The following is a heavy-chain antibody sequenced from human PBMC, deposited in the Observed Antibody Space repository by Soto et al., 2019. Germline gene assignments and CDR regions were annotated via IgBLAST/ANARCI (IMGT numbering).Heavy chain of an antibody. CDR2: TRNKLYSYTT. D-gene: IGHD2-21*02. J-gene: IGHJ4*02. Sequence: PGGSLRLSCAATDFSISDQYIDWVRQAPGKGLEWIGRTRNKLYSYTTEYAASVRDRFTISRDDSHNSVYLQMNSLKIDDTAVYFCASSWGDHRYFDSWGQGTLVTVSS. CDR1: DFSISDQY. CDR3: ASSWGDHRYFDS. V-gene: IGHV3-72*01.